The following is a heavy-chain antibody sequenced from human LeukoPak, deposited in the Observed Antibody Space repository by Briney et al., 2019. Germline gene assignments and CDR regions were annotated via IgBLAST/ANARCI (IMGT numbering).Heavy chain of an antibody. J-gene: IGHJ4*02. Sequence: PGGSLRLSCAAFGFTFSNAWMSWVRQAPGKGLEWVSIIYSNGATYYADSVKGRFTISRDISKSTLFLQMNSLRAEDTAVYYCASIMRDYYDSSGTLFDYWGQGTLVTVSS. D-gene: IGHD3-22*01. CDR1: GFTFSNAW. V-gene: IGHV3-66*01. CDR2: IYSNGAT. CDR3: ASIMRDYYDSSGTLFDY.